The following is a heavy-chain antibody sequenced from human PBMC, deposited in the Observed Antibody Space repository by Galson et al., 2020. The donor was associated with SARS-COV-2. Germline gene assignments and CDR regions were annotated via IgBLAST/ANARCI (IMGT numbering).Heavy chain of an antibody. Sequence: ASVKVSCKASGSTFTSYDINWVRQATGQGPEWMGWMNPDSGNTGYAQKFQGRVTMTRNTSISTTYMELSSLRSEDTAVYYCARNTPMTTFGIWGQGTVVTVSP. D-gene: IGHD3-16*01. J-gene: IGHJ4*02. CDR1: GSTFTSYD. CDR2: MNPDSGNT. CDR3: ARNTPMTTFGI. V-gene: IGHV1-8*01.